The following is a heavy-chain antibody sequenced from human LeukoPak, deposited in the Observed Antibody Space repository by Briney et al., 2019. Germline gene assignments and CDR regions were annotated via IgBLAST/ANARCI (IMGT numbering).Heavy chain of an antibody. CDR1: GGSFSGYY. J-gene: IGHJ4*02. V-gene: IGHV4-34*01. Sequence: SETLSLTCAVYGGSFSGYYWSWIRQPPGKGLEWIGEINHSGNTNYNPSLKSRVTISVDTSKNQFSLKLSSVSAVDTAVYYCARTDSYGYVHDYWGQGTLVTVSS. CDR3: ARTDSYGYVHDY. CDR2: INHSGNT. D-gene: IGHD5-18*01.